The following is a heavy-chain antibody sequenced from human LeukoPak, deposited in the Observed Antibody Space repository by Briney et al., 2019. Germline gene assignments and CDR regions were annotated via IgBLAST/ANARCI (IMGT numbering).Heavy chain of an antibody. D-gene: IGHD3-3*02. Sequence: ASVKVSCKASGYTFTSYGISWVRQAPGQGLEWMGWISAYNGNTNYAQKLQGRVTMTTDTSTSTAYMELRSLRSDDTAVYYCARALPNVGFLEWLPPRGNWFDPWGQGTLVTVSS. V-gene: IGHV1-18*01. CDR1: GYTFTSYG. J-gene: IGHJ5*02. CDR3: ARALPNVGFLEWLPPRGNWFDP. CDR2: ISAYNGNT.